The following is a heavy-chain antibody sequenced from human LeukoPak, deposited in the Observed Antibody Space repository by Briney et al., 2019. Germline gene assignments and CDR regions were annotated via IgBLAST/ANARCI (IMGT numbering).Heavy chain of an antibody. D-gene: IGHD3-10*01. J-gene: IGHJ4*02. V-gene: IGHV1-69*13. Sequence: GASVKVPCKASGGAFSSYAISWVRQAPGQGLEWMGGIIPIFGTANYAEKFQGRVTITADESTSAAYMDLSSLRSEDTAVYYCAREAPYGSGSSNFDYWGQGTLVTVSS. CDR3: AREAPYGSGSSNFDY. CDR2: IIPIFGTA. CDR1: GGAFSSYA.